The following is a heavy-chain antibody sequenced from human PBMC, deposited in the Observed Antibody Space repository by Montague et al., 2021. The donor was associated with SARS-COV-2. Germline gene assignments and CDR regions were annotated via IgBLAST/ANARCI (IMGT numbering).Heavy chain of an antibody. Sequence: SETLSLTCSVSGEPISGFFWNWIRQPAGKGLEWIGRIYASGGTDYNPSLESRVIMSVDTSKNQFSLKVNSVTAADTAMYYCARGVVAAPPMVDYWGRGTLVTVSS. CDR3: ARGVVAAPPMVDY. CDR2: IYASGGT. CDR1: GEPISGFF. J-gene: IGHJ4*02. D-gene: IGHD2-15*01. V-gene: IGHV4-4*07.